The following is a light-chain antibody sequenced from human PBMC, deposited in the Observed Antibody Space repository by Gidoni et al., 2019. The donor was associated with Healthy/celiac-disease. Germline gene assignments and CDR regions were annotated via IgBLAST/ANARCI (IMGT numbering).Light chain of an antibody. Sequence: DSHMTQSPSSLSASVGDRVTITCQASQDISNYVNWYQQKPGKAPKLLIYDASNLETGVPSRFSGGGSGTDFTFTISSLQPEDIATYYCQRYDNPINFGQGTRLEIK. J-gene: IGKJ5*01. CDR1: QDISNY. V-gene: IGKV1-33*01. CDR2: DAS. CDR3: QRYDNPIN.